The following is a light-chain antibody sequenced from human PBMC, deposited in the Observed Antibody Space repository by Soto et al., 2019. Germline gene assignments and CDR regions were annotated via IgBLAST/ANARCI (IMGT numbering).Light chain of an antibody. CDR1: QNVLSD. Sequence: EILLTQSPVTLSVSPGETATLSCRASQNVLSDLAWYQQKPGQAPRLLVYGATTRATDAPAKFRGRGSGTEFSLTISSLQSEDSATYYCQQYRSWPRTFGQGSKVESK. CDR2: GAT. CDR3: QQYRSWPRT. J-gene: IGKJ1*01. V-gene: IGKV3-15*01.